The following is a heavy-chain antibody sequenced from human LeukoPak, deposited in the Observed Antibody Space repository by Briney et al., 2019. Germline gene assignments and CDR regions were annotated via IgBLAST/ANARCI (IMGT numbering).Heavy chain of an antibody. D-gene: IGHD3-22*01. V-gene: IGHV4-34*01. CDR3: ARGRHDITMIVVVMTSVSYYLDV. J-gene: IGHJ6*03. Sequence: SETLSLTCAVYGGSFSGYHWTWIRQSPGKGLEWIGDINPSGSTYYNPSLKSRLTISVDTSKNRFSLKLRSVTAADTAVYYCARGRHDITMIVVVMTSVSYYLDVWGKGTTVTVS. CDR1: GGSFSGYH. CDR2: INPSGST.